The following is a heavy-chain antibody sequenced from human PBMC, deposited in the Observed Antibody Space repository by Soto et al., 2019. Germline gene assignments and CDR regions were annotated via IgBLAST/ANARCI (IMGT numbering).Heavy chain of an antibody. Sequence: GGSLRLSCAASGFTFSSYGMHWVRQAPGKGLEWVAVIWYDGSNKYYADSVKGRFTISRDNSKNTLYLQMNSLRAEDTAVYYCATTGGGNYGDYNFDYWGQGTLVTVSS. J-gene: IGHJ4*02. CDR2: IWYDGSNK. CDR3: ATTGGGNYGDYNFDY. D-gene: IGHD4-17*01. V-gene: IGHV3-33*01. CDR1: GFTFSSYG.